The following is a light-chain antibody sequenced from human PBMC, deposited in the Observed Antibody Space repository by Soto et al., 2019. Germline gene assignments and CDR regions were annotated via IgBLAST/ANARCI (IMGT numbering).Light chain of an antibody. V-gene: IGKV3-15*01. Sequence: EIVMTQSPVTLSVSPGERATLSCRASQSVSTNLAWYQQKPGQAPRLLIYGASVWATGIPDRFSGSGSGTEFTLTISGLQSEDFAVYYCQQYHNWPRTSGQGTRVEIK. CDR1: QSVSTN. CDR3: QQYHNWPRT. CDR2: GAS. J-gene: IGKJ1*01.